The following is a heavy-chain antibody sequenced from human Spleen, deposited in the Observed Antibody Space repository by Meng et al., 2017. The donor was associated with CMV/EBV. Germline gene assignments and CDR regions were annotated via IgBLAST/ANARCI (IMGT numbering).Heavy chain of an antibody. V-gene: IGHV4-34*01. D-gene: IGHD2-2*01. Sequence: SETLSLTCAVYGGSFSGYYWSWIRQPPGKGLEWIGEINHSGSTNYNPSLKSRVTISVDTSKNQFSLKLSSVTAADTAVYYCAREGVGRYCSSTSCYRDAFDIWGQGTMVTVSS. CDR2: INHSGST. CDR3: AREGVGRYCSSTSCYRDAFDI. J-gene: IGHJ3*02. CDR1: GGSFSGYY.